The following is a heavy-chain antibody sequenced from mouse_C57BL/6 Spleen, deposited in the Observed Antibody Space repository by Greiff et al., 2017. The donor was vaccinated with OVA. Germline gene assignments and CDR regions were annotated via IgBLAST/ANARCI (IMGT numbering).Heavy chain of an antibody. D-gene: IGHD2-1*01. CDR2: LYPGDGDT. Sequence: QVQLQQSGAELVKPGASVKISCKASGYAFSSYWMNWVKQRPGKGLEWIGQLYPGDGDTNYNGKFKGKATLTADKSSSTAYMQLSSLTSEDSAVYFCAREGYGKGFAYWGQGTLVTVSA. CDR3: AREGYGKGFAY. V-gene: IGHV1-80*01. CDR1: GYAFSSYW. J-gene: IGHJ3*01.